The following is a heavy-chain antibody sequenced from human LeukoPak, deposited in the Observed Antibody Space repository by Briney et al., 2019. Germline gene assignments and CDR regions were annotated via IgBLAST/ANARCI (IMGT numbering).Heavy chain of an antibody. V-gene: IGHV3-30*18. CDR2: MSYDGIDK. J-gene: IGHJ4*02. D-gene: IGHD6-13*01. Sequence: GGSLRLSCAASGFTFSTYGMHWVRQAPGKGLEWVAIMSYDGIDKYYADSVRGRFTISRDNSKNTLSLQMNSLRAEDTAVYYCAKDRDIAAAGYLFDYWGQGTLVTVSS. CDR1: GFTFSTYG. CDR3: AKDRDIAAAGYLFDY.